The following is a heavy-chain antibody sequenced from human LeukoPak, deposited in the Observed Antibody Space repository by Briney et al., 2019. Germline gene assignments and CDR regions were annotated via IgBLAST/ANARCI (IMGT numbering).Heavy chain of an antibody. CDR3: AREHDYGDYEPGFDY. CDR2: IYSSRS. V-gene: IGHV4-4*07. CDR1: GGSISSYY. Sequence: SETLSLTCTVSGGSISSYYWSWIRQPAGKGLEWIGRIYSSRSIYNPSLKSRVTMSVDTSKNQFSLKLSSVTAADTAVYYCAREHDYGDYEPGFDYWGQGTLVTVSS. D-gene: IGHD4-17*01. J-gene: IGHJ4*02.